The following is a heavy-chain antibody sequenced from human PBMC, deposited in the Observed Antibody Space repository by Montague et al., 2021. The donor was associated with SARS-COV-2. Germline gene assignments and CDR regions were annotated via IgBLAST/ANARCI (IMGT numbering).Heavy chain of an antibody. Sequence: SETLSLTCTVSGGSISSSSYFWGWIRQPPGKGLEWIGSIYYSGSTYYNPSLKSRVTISVDTSKNQFSLKLSSVTAADTAVYYCFVSPTYYTAWVDPWGQGTLVTVSS. J-gene: IGHJ5*02. CDR3: FVSPTYYTAWVDP. CDR2: IYYSGST. V-gene: IGHV4-39*01. CDR1: GGSISSSSYF. D-gene: IGHD3-3*01.